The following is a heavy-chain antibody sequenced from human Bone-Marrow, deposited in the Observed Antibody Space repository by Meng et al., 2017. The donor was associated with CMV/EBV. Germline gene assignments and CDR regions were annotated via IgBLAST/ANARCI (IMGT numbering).Heavy chain of an antibody. CDR3: ARVRFLEWLLSEYYFDY. D-gene: IGHD3-3*01. Sequence: GSISSYYWSWIRPPPGKGLEWIGYIYYSGSTNYNPSLKSRVTISVDTSKNQFSLKLSSVTAADTAVYYCARVRFLEWLLSEYYFDYWGQGTLVTVSS. V-gene: IGHV4-59*01. CDR1: GSISSYY. J-gene: IGHJ4*02. CDR2: IYYSGST.